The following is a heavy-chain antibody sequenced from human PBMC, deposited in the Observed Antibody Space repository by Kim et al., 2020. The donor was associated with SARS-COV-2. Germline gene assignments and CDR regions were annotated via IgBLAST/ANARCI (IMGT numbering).Heavy chain of an antibody. CDR2: INHSGST. CDR3: ARAYYDILTGETGISTPKKNYYGMDV. J-gene: IGHJ6*02. V-gene: IGHV4-34*01. CDR1: GGSFSGYY. Sequence: SETLSLTCAVYGGSFSGYYWSWIRQPPGKGLEWIGEINHSGSTNYNPSLKSRVTISVDTSKNQFSLKLSSVTAADTAVYYCARAYYDILTGETGISTPKKNYYGMDVWGQGTTVTVSS. D-gene: IGHD3-9*01.